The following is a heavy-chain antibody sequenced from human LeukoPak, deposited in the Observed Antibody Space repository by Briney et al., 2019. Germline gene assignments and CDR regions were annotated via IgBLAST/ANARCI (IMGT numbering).Heavy chain of an antibody. CDR2: IYWDDDK. CDR3: AHRPKAAAGLNWFDP. D-gene: IGHD6-13*01. J-gene: IGHJ5*02. Sequence: SGPTLVKPTQTLTLTCTFSGFSLSTRGMALGWIRQPPGKALEWLALIYWDDDKRYSLSLKSRLTITKDTSKNQVVLTMTNMDPVDTATYYCAHRPKAAAGLNWFDPWGQGTLVTVSS. CDR1: GFSLSTRGMA. V-gene: IGHV2-5*02.